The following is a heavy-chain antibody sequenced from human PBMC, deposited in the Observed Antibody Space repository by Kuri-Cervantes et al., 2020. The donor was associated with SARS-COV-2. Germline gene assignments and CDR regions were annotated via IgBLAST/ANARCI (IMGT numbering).Heavy chain of an antibody. CDR3: AREGMVRGATFFDY. V-gene: IGHV3-23*01. CDR2: ITGSGTNK. J-gene: IGHJ4*02. CDR1: GLAFYNYA. D-gene: IGHD3-10*01. Sequence: GESLKISCAASGLAFYNYAMSWVRQAPGKGLEWVSVITGSGTNKYYADSVKGRFTISRDNSKNTLYLQMNSLRAEDTAVYYCAREGMVRGATFFDYWGQGTLVTVSS.